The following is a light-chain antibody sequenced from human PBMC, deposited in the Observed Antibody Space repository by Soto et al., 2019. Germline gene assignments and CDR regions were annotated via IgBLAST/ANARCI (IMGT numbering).Light chain of an antibody. CDR2: EVS. Sequence: QSVLTQPPSASGSPGQSVTISCTGTGSDVGDYNYVSWYQQHPGKAPKLMIYEVSKRPSGVPDRFSGSKSGNTASLTVSGLQAEDEANYYCSSNAGSNNLVFGGGTKLTVL. V-gene: IGLV2-8*01. J-gene: IGLJ2*01. CDR3: SSNAGSNNLV. CDR1: GSDVGDYNY.